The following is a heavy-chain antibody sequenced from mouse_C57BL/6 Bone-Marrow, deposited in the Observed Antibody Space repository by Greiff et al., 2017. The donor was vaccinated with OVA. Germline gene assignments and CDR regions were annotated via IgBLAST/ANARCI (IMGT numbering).Heavy chain of an antibody. V-gene: IGHV5-6*01. CDR1: GFTFSSYG. CDR2: ISSGGSYT. D-gene: IGHD1-1*01. J-gene: IGHJ2*01. Sequence: EVQVVESGGDLVKPGGSLKLSCAASGFTFSSYGMSWVRQTPDKRLEWVATISSGGSYTYYPDSVKGRFTISRGNAKNTLYLQMSSLKSEDTAMYYCARHPSRPPTVVATGFDYWGQGTTLTVSS. CDR3: ARHPSRPPTVVATGFDY.